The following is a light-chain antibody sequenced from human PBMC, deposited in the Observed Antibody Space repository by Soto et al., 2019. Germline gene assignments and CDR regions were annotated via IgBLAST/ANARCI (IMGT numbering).Light chain of an antibody. Sequence: EIVLTQSPATLSFSPGERATLSCRASQSVSSYLAWYQQKPGQAPRLLIYDTSTGATGIPARFSGSGSGTDFTLTISSLEPEDFAVYYCQQRSNWPPITFGQGTRLEIK. J-gene: IGKJ5*01. CDR2: DTS. V-gene: IGKV3-11*01. CDR3: QQRSNWPPIT. CDR1: QSVSSY.